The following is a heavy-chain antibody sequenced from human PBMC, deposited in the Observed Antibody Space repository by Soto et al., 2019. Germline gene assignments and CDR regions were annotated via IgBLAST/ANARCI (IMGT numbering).Heavy chain of an antibody. CDR1: GSSFTNYL. CDR2: IYPGDSDT. V-gene: IGHV5-51*01. J-gene: IGHJ6*02. Sequence: PRESLNISCKGSGSSFTNYLIGWVRQMPGKGLEWMAIIYPGDSDTRYSPSFQGQVTISADKSISTAYLQWSSLKASDTAMYYCARQNYHGSGNYYGMDVWGQGTTVTVSS. D-gene: IGHD3-10*01. CDR3: ARQNYHGSGNYYGMDV.